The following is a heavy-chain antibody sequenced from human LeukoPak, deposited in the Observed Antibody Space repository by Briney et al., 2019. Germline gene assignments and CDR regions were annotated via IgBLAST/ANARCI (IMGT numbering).Heavy chain of an antibody. V-gene: IGHV4-59*01. Sequence: SETLSLTCTVSGGSISSYYWSWIRQPPGKGLEWIVYIYYSGSTNYNPSLKSRVTISVDTSKNQFSLKLSSVTAADTAVYYCARDRGYGDYPSWFDPWGQGTLVTVSS. J-gene: IGHJ5*02. D-gene: IGHD4-17*01. CDR2: IYYSGST. CDR1: GGSISSYY. CDR3: ARDRGYGDYPSWFDP.